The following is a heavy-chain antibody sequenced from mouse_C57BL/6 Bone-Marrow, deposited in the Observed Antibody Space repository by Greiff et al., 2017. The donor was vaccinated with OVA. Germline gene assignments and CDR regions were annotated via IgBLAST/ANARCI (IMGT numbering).Heavy chain of an antibody. V-gene: IGHV1-55*01. D-gene: IGHD1-1*01. CDR2: IYPGSGST. CDR3: ARVITTVVASYYYAMDY. CDR1: GYTFTSYW. Sequence: QVHVKQPGAELVKPGASVKMSCKASGYTFTSYWITWVKQRPGQGLEWIGDIYPGSGSTNYNEKFKSKATLTVDTSSSTAYMQLSSLTSEDSAVYYCARVITTVVASYYYAMDYWGQGTSVTVSS. J-gene: IGHJ4*01.